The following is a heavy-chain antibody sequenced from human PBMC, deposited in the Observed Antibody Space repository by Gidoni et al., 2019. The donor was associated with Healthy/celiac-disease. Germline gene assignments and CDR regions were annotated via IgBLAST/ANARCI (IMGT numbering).Heavy chain of an antibody. CDR1: GFTFSSYS. D-gene: IGHD5-18*01. Sequence: EVQLVESGGGLVKPGGSLSLSCAASGFTFSSYSMNWVRQAPGKGLEWVSAISSSSSDIYYADSVKGRFTISRDNAKNSLYLQMNSLRAEDTAVYYCARGTVRYSYGYCYWGQGTLVTVSS. J-gene: IGHJ4*02. V-gene: IGHV3-21*01. CDR2: ISSSSSDI. CDR3: ARGTVRYSYGYCY.